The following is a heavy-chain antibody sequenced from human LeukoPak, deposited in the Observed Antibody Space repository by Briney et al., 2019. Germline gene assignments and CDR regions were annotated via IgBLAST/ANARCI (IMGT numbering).Heavy chain of an antibody. CDR1: GFIFSIYT. CDR3: VKDFGRVRGTPDS. D-gene: IGHD3-16*01. V-gene: IGHV3-64D*06. J-gene: IGHJ4*02. Sequence: GGSLRLSCSASGFIFSIYTMYWVRQTPGKGPEYVSTISGSGNGFSIYYADSVKGRFTISRDDSKSILYLQMNGLRSEDTAVYYCVKDFGRVRGTPDSWGQGTLVTVSS. CDR2: ISGSGNGFSI.